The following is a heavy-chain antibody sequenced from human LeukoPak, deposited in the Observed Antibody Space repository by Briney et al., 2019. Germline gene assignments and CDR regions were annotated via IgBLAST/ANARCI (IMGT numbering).Heavy chain of an antibody. Sequence: GRSLRLSCAASGFTFSSYAMHWVRQAPGKGLEWVAVISYDGSNKYYADSVKGRSTISRDNSKNTLYLQMNSLRAEDTAVYYCARDLRRRYDSSSGYFDYWGQGTLVTVSS. D-gene: IGHD3-22*01. CDR2: ISYDGSNK. CDR1: GFTFSSYA. V-gene: IGHV3-30-3*01. J-gene: IGHJ4*02. CDR3: ARDLRRRYDSSSGYFDY.